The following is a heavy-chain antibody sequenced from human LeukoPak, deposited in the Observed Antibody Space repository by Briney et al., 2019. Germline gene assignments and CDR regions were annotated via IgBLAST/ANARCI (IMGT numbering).Heavy chain of an antibody. J-gene: IGHJ4*02. CDR3: ARETTVLWFGESYYFDY. CDR2: TYYRSKWYN. V-gene: IGHV6-1*01. CDR1: GDSVSSNSAA. Sequence: SQTLSLTCAISGDSVSSNSAAWNWIRQSPSRGLELLGRTYYRSKWYNDYAVSVKSRITINPDTSKNQFSLQLTSVTPEDTAVYYCARETTVLWFGESYYFDYWGQGTLVTVSS. D-gene: IGHD3-10*01.